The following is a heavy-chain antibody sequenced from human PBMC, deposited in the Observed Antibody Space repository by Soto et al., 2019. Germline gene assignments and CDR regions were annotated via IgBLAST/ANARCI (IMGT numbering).Heavy chain of an antibody. Sequence: QVQLVQSGAEVKKPGASVKVSCKASGYTFTSYGISWVRQAPGQGLEWMGWISAYNGNTNYAQKLQGRVTMTTDPSTSTAYMELRSLRSDDTAVYYCAREDSGWNDALYYYGMDVWGQGTTVTVSS. J-gene: IGHJ6*02. D-gene: IGHD1-1*01. CDR2: ISAYNGNT. V-gene: IGHV1-18*01. CDR1: GYTFTSYG. CDR3: AREDSGWNDALYYYGMDV.